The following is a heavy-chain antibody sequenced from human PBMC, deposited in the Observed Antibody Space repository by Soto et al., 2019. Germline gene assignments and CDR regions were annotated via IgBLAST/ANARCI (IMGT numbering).Heavy chain of an antibody. CDR2: IYHSGST. CDR1: GYSISSGYY. Sequence: PSETLSLTCAVSGYSISSGYYWVWIRQPPGKGLEWIGSIYHSGSTYYNPSLKSRVTISVDTSKNQFSLKLSSVTAADTAVYYCARAPXIAAAGKGGAPVNSYYGMDVWREGTTVTVS. D-gene: IGHD6-13*01. J-gene: IGHJ6*02. V-gene: IGHV4-38-2*01. CDR3: ARAPXIAAAGKGGAPVNSYYGMDV.